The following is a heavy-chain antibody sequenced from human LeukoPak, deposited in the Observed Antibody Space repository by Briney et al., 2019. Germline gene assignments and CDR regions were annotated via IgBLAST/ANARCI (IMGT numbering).Heavy chain of an antibody. D-gene: IGHD4-17*01. CDR2: VYYTGST. CDR3: ARDSSTVTTRHFDY. J-gene: IGHJ4*02. CDR1: GGSINNYY. V-gene: IGHV4-59*01. Sequence: KSSETLSLTCTVSGGSINNYYWTWIRQPPGKGLECIGYVYYTGSTYYNPSLKSRVTISVDTSKSQFSLKLNSVTAADTAAYYCARDSSTVTTRHFDYWGQGTLVTVSS.